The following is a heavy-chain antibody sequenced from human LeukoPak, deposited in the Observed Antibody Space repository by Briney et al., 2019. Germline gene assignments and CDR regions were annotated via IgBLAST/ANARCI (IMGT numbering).Heavy chain of an antibody. CDR2: ISGSGGST. V-gene: IGHV3-23*01. D-gene: IGHD1-26*01. J-gene: IGHJ4*02. Sequence: GGSLRLSCAASGFTFSSYWMSWVRQAPGKGLEWVSAISGSGGSTYYADSVKGRFTISRDNSKNTLYLQMNSLRAEDTAVYYCAKALYSGSYLDYWGQGTLVTVSS. CDR1: GFTFSSYW. CDR3: AKALYSGSYLDY.